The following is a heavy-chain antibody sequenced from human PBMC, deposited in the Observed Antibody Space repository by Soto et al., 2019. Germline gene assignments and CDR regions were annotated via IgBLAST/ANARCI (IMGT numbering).Heavy chain of an antibody. CDR1: GGSISSGDYY. CDR2: IYYSGNT. J-gene: IGHJ5*02. D-gene: IGHD2-2*01. V-gene: IGHV4-30-4*01. CDR3: ARQSCTSASCPWGWFDP. Sequence: SETLSLTCTVSGGSISSGDYYWSWIRQPPGKGLEWIGYIYYSGNTYYTPSLKSRATISVDTSKNQFSLRLSSVTVTDTAVYYCARQSCTSASCPWGWFDPWGQGTLVTVS.